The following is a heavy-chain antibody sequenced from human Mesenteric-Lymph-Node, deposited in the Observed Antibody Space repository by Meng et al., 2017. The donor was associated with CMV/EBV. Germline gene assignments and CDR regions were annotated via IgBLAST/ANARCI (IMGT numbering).Heavy chain of an antibody. CDR1: GCTFSSYG. Sequence: SCAASGCTFSSYGMHWVRQAPGKGLEWVAVIWYDGSNKYYADSVKGRFTISRDNSKNTLYLQMNSLRAEDTAVYYCARSRGYSYGYCLWGQGTLVTVSS. V-gene: IGHV3-33*01. J-gene: IGHJ4*02. CDR3: ARSRGYSYGYCL. CDR2: IWYDGSNK. D-gene: IGHD5-18*01.